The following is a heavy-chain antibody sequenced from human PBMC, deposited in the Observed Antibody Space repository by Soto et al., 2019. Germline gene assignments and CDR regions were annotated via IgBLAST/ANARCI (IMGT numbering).Heavy chain of an antibody. V-gene: IGHV1-69*01. Sequence: QVQLVQSGAEVKKPGSSVKVSCKASGGTFSSYAISWVRQAPGQGLEWMGGIIPIFGTANYAQKFQGRVTIPADESTSTAYMELSSLRSEDTAVYYCARGTGYSSSLKLRGYYYGMDVWGQGTTVTVSS. CDR3: ARGTGYSSSLKLRGYYYGMDV. D-gene: IGHD6-13*01. CDR2: IIPIFGTA. CDR1: GGTFSSYA. J-gene: IGHJ6*02.